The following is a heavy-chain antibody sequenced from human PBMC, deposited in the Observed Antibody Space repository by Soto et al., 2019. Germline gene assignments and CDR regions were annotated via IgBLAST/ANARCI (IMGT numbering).Heavy chain of an antibody. CDR3: ARAVFSSILYIDF. D-gene: IGHD3-10*01. CDR2: IYPSGAA. V-gene: IGHV4-30-2*01. Sequence: QLQLQESGSGLVKPVQTLSLTCGISGDSISSRGYTWTWIRQPPGKGLEWIGYIYPSGAAYYNPSLKSRVTMSLETSKNRFSLNVKSATAADTAVYYCARAVFSSILYIDFWGQGTTVTVSS. CDR1: GDSISSRGYT. J-gene: IGHJ6*03.